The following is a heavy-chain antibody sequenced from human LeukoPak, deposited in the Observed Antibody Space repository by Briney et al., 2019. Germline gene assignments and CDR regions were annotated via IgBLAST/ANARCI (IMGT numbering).Heavy chain of an antibody. J-gene: IGHJ4*02. Sequence: SVKVSCKASGGTFSSYAISWVLQAPGQGLEWMGGIIPIFGTANYAQKFQGRVTITADKSTSTAYMELSSLRSEDTAVYYCAGQIAAAADHTPLDYWGQGTLVTVSS. CDR2: IIPIFGTA. CDR1: GGTFSSYA. V-gene: IGHV1-69*06. CDR3: AGQIAAAADHTPLDY. D-gene: IGHD6-13*01.